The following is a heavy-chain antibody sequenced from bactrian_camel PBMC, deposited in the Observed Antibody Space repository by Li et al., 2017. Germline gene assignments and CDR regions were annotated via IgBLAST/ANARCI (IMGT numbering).Heavy chain of an antibody. Sequence: DVQLVESGGGIVQPGGSLQLSCEASGFGFSRDDMTWVRQAPGKAPEWVSTITTSGTDAYYAKSVEGRFTISRDDARQTVSLQMNSLRVEDTAMYYCAAEPSPVPQPLALHEYRHWGRGTQVTVS. CDR1: GFGFSRDD. V-gene: IGHV3S31*01. J-gene: IGHJ4*01. CDR3: AAEPSPVPQPLALHEYRH. CDR2: ITTSGTDA.